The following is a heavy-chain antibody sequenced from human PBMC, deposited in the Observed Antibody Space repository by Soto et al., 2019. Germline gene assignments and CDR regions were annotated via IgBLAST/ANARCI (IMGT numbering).Heavy chain of an antibody. Sequence: EVQLVESGGGLVKPGGSLRLSCAASGFTFSRYGMNWVRQAPGKGLEWVSSISSSTSYVYYADSMKGRFSVSRDNAKKILYLEMYALRTEDTAVYYCARDPSEGRVGNWFESWGQGTLVTVSS. CDR3: ARDPSEGRVGNWFES. CDR2: ISSSTSYV. CDR1: GFTFSRYG. D-gene: IGHD2-2*01. J-gene: IGHJ5*01. V-gene: IGHV3-21*01.